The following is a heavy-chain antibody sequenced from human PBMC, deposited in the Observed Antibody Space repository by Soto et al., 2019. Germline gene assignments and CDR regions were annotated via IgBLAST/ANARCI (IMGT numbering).Heavy chain of an antibody. CDR2: ISGSGGGPT. CDR3: AKEDNSGYYPPFDY. D-gene: IGHD3-22*01. CDR1: GFAFSSYA. V-gene: IGHV3-23*01. J-gene: IGHJ4*02. Sequence: PGGSLRLSCAASGFAFSSYAMSWVRQAPGRGLEWVSAISGSGGGPTYYADSVKGRFTISRDNSKNTLYLQMNSLGVEDTAIYYCAKEDNSGYYPPFDYWGQGALVTVSS.